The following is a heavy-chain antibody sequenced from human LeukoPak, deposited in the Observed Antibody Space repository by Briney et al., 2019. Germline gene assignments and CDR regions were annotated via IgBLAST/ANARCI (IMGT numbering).Heavy chain of an antibody. V-gene: IGHV4-34*01. CDR1: GGSFSGYY. J-gene: IGHJ6*02. D-gene: IGHD4-23*01. Sequence: TSETLSLTCAVYGGSFSGYYWSWIRQTPGKGLEWIGEINHSGSTNYNPSLKSRVTISVDTSKNQFSLKLSSVTAADTAVYYCNVTPKRSYYYYGMDVWGQGTTVTVSS. CDR2: INHSGST. CDR3: NVTPKRSYYYYGMDV.